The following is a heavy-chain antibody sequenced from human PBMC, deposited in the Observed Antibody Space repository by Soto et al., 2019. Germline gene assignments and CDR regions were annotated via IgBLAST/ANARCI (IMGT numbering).Heavy chain of an antibody. J-gene: IGHJ4*02. CDR2: INHSGGS. CDR3: ARLRWEQPGVFDY. Sequence: QVQLQQWGAGLLKPSETLSLTCAVYGGSFSGYYWSWIRQPPVKGLEWIGEINHSGGSNYNPSLKSRVTISVYTSKNQFSLKLSSVTAADTAVFYCARLRWEQPGVFDYWGQGTLVTVSS. CDR1: GGSFSGYY. D-gene: IGHD1-26*01. V-gene: IGHV4-34*02.